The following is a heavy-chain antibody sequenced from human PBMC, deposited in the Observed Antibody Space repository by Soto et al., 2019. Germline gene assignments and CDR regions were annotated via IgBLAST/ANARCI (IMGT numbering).Heavy chain of an antibody. V-gene: IGHV5-51*01. Sequence: GESLKISCKGSGYSFISYWIGWVRQMPGKGLEWMGIIYPGDSDTRYSPSFQGRVTISVDKSISTVYLQWSSLKASDTAMYYCVRRDDYSYYYGMDVWGQGTKVTVSS. CDR3: VRRDDYSYYYGMDV. CDR1: GYSFISYW. J-gene: IGHJ6*02. CDR2: IYPGDSDT.